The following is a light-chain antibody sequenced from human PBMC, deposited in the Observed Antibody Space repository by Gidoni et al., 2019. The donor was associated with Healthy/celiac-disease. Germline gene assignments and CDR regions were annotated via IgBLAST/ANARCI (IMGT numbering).Light chain of an antibody. CDR1: QSISSY. Sequence: DIQMTKSPSSLSASVGDRVTITCRASQSISSYLNWYQQKPGKAPKLLIYAASSLQSGVPSRFSGIGSGTDFTLTISSLQPEDFATYYCQQSYSTPWTFGQGTKVEIK. J-gene: IGKJ1*01. CDR2: AAS. CDR3: QQSYSTPWT. V-gene: IGKV1-39*01.